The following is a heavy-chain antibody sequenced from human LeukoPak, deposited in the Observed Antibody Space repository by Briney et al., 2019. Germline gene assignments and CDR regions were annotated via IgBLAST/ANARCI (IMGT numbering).Heavy chain of an antibody. J-gene: IGHJ4*02. CDR3: ARDRGYTSFDY. CDR2: LNQDGSEK. Sequence: PGGSLRLSCAASGFTFRDFWMHWVRQAPGKGLEWVANLNQDGSEKYYVDSVKGRFTISRDTAKNSLDLQMNNLRAEDTAVYYCARDRGYTSFDYWGQGILVTVSS. D-gene: IGHD5-18*01. CDR1: GFTFRDFW. V-gene: IGHV3-7*01.